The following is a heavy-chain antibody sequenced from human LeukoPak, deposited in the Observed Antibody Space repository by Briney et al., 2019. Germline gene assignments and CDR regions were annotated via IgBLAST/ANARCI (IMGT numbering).Heavy chain of an antibody. CDR3: ARATYYYDSSGYNDAFDI. V-gene: IGHV4-30-4*01. J-gene: IGHJ3*02. CDR2: IYYSGST. D-gene: IGHD3-22*01. CDR1: GGSISSGDYY. Sequence: SETLSLTCTVSGGSISSGDYYWSWIRQPPGKGLEWIGYIYYSGSTYYNPSLKSRVTISLDTSKNQFSLKLSSVTAADTAVYYCARATYYYDSSGYNDAFDIWGQGTMVTVSS.